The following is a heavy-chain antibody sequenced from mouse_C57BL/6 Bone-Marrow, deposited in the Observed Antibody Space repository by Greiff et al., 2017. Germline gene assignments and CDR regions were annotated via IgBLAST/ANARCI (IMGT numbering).Heavy chain of an antibody. CDR3: ARVEWDYAESERCAY. D-gene: IGHD1-1*01. V-gene: IGHV1-81*01. CDR1: GYTFTSYG. Sequence: QVQLQQSGAELARPGASVKLSCKASGYTFTSYGISWVKQRTGQGLEWIGEIYPRSGNTYYNEKFKGKATLTADKSSSTAYMELRSLTSEDSAVYFWARVEWDYAESERCAYWGQGTLVTVSA. CDR2: IYPRSGNT. J-gene: IGHJ3*01.